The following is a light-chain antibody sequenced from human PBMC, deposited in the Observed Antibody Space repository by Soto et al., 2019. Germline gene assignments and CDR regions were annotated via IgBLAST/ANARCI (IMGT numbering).Light chain of an antibody. J-gene: IGKJ4*01. Sequence: EIVMTQSPATLSVSPWERATLSCRASQTVNNNLAWYQQKVGQAPRLLIYSTFTRATGVPARFSGSGSGTDFTLTINSLQSEDFAFYYCQQYNNWPLSFGGGTKVEIK. V-gene: IGKV3-15*01. CDR1: QTVNNN. CDR3: QQYNNWPLS. CDR2: STF.